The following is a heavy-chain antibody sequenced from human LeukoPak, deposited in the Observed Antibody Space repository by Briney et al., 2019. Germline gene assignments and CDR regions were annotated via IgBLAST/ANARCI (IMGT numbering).Heavy chain of an antibody. CDR3: ARGGGLDV. D-gene: IGHD3-16*01. Sequence: GGSLRLSCAASGFTFTSYYMNWVRQAPGKGLEWVSSISSSGGHIYYADSVKGRFTISRDNAKNSLYLQMSNLRAEDTAVYFCARGGGLDVWGQGATVTVSS. J-gene: IGHJ6*02. CDR1: GFTFTSYY. CDR2: ISSSGGHI. V-gene: IGHV3-21*04.